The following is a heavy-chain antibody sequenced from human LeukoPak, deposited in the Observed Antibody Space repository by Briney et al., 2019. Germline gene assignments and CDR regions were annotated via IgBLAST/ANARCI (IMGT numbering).Heavy chain of an antibody. CDR2: IYYSGST. CDR3: ARVDGDYVFDY. Sequence: PSETLSLTCTVSGGSISSSSYYWGWIRQPPGKGLEWIGSIYYSGSTYYNPSLKSRVTISVDTSKNQFSLKLSSVTAADTAVYYCARVDGDYVFDYWGQGTLVTVSS. V-gene: IGHV4-39*07. CDR1: GGSISSSSYY. J-gene: IGHJ4*02. D-gene: IGHD4-17*01.